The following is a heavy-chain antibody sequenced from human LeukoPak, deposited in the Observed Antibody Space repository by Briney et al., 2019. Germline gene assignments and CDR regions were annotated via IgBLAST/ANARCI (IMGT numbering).Heavy chain of an antibody. V-gene: IGHV4-30-4*01. J-gene: IGHJ5*02. D-gene: IGHD3-22*01. Sequence: SQTLSLTCTVSGGSNSSGDYYWRWIRQPPGKGLEWNEYMCYSGSTYDNPSLKSRVTMSADKSKNQLALKLNAVTAADSAVYYGARPYYYDIRIDPWGQGRLVTVSS. CDR3: ARPYYYDIRIDP. CDR2: MCYSGST. CDR1: GGSNSSGDYY.